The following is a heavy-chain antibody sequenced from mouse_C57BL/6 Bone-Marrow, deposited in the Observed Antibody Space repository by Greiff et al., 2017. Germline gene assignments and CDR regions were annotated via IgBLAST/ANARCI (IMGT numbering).Heavy chain of an antibody. Sequence: EVKLMESGGGLVQPGGSLKLSCAASGFTFSDYYMYWVRQTPEKRLEWVAYISNAGGSTYYPDTVKGRFTISRDNATNTLYLQMSRLKSEDTAMYYCARRVSYSRDYYSFDYWGQGTSVTVSS. D-gene: IGHD2-10*01. V-gene: IGHV5-12*01. CDR3: ARRVSYSRDYYSFDY. CDR1: GFTFSDYY. J-gene: IGHJ4*01. CDR2: ISNAGGST.